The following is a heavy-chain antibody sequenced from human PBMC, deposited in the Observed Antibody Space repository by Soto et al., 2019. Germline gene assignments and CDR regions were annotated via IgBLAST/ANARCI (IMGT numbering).Heavy chain of an antibody. D-gene: IGHD4-4*01. CDR2: IFYSGST. CDR1: GDSINNDY. V-gene: IGHV4-59*01. Sequence: SETLSLTCTVSGDSINNDYWSWIRQPQRRGLEWIGYIFYSGSTNYNPSLKSRVTMSVDRSKNHFSLKLTSVTAADTAGYYCVTGGDDYRFDYWGQGTLVTVSP. J-gene: IGHJ4*02. CDR3: VTGGDDYRFDY.